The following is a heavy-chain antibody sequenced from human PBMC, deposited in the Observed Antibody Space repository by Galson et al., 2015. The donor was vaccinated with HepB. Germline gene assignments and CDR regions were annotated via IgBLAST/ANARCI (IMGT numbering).Heavy chain of an antibody. D-gene: IGHD3-9*01. Sequence: SLRLSCAASGFTFSDYYMSWTRQAPGKGLEWVSYISSSGSTKHYGDSVKGRFTISRDNAKNSLYLQMNSLRAEDTAVYYWAREKQSTGWFNVFDLWGQGTMVTVSS. J-gene: IGHJ3*01. CDR2: ISSSGSTK. V-gene: IGHV3-11*01. CDR1: GFTFSDYY. CDR3: AREKQSTGWFNVFDL.